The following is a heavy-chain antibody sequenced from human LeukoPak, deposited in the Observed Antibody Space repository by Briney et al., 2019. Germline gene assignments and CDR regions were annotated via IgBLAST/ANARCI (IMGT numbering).Heavy chain of an antibody. Sequence: XGSLRLSCAASGFTFDDYGMSWVRQAPGKGLEWVSGINWNGGSTVYADSVKGGFTISRDNAKNSLYLQMNSLRAEDTALYHCARAGESYGHFDYWGQGTLVTVSS. D-gene: IGHD5-18*01. CDR2: INWNGGST. CDR1: GFTFDDYG. CDR3: ARAGESYGHFDY. V-gene: IGHV3-20*01. J-gene: IGHJ4*02.